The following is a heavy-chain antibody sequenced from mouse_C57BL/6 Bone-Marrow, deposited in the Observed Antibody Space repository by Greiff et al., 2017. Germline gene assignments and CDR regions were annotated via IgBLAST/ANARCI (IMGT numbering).Heavy chain of an antibody. Sequence: EVKLMEPGGGLVKPGGSLKLSCAASGFTFSSYAMSWVRQTPEKRLEWVATISDGGSYTYYPDNVKGRFTISRDNAKNNLYLQMSHLKSEDTAMYYCARAPYYYGSRAMDYWGQGTSVTVSS. V-gene: IGHV5-4*03. D-gene: IGHD1-1*01. CDR3: ARAPYYYGSRAMDY. CDR2: ISDGGSYT. J-gene: IGHJ4*01. CDR1: GFTFSSYA.